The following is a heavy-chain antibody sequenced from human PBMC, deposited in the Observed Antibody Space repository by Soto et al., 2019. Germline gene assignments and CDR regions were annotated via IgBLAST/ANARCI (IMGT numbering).Heavy chain of an antibody. D-gene: IGHD6-19*01. CDR3: AIFLQGIAVAGTKDNWLGP. J-gene: IGHJ5*02. CDR2: ISAYNGNT. CDR1: GYTFTSYG. V-gene: IGHV1-18*01. Sequence: RASVKVSCKASGYTFTSYGISWVRQAPGQGLEWMGWISAYNGNTNYAQKLQGRVTMTTDTSTSTAYMELRSLRSDDTAVYYCAIFLQGIAVAGTKDNWLGPCGQGRLVTVYS.